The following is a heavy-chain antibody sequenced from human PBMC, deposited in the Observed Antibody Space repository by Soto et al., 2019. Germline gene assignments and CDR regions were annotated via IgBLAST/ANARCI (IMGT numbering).Heavy chain of an antibody. Sequence: GASVKVSCKASGGTFNSYTISWVRQAPGQGLEWMGMIIPILGIANYAQKFQGRVTITRDTSTSTVYMELSSLRSEDTAVYYCARDQDTIFGVVINCAFDIWGQGTMVTVSS. CDR1: GGTFNSYT. J-gene: IGHJ3*02. CDR2: IIPILGIA. V-gene: IGHV1-69*04. CDR3: ARDQDTIFGVVINCAFDI. D-gene: IGHD3-3*01.